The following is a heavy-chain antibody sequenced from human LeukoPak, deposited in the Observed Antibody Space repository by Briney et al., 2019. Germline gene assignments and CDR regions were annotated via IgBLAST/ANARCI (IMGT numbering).Heavy chain of an antibody. CDR2: VSAYNGNT. CDR1: GYSFTSSG. CDR3: ARVDRRAPPILPINGENNWFDP. J-gene: IGHJ5*02. V-gene: IGHV1-18*01. D-gene: IGHD2-8*01. Sequence: GASVKVSCKASGYSFTSSGISWVRQAPGQGLEWLGWVSAYNGNTNYAQKFQVRVTMTTDTSTSTAYMELRSLRSDDTAVHYCARVDRRAPPILPINGENNWFDPWGQGTLVTVSS.